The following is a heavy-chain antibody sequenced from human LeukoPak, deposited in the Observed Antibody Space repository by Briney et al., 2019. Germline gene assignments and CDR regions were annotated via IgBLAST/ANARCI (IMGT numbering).Heavy chain of an antibody. CDR1: GFSFSDYA. D-gene: IGHD3-22*01. CDR2: ITGSGQTK. Sequence: PGGSLRLSCLVSGFSFSDYAMSWVRRAPGKGLEWVSAITGSGQTKYYTDSEKGRFTMSRDNSKNTLYLQMNSLRDEDTAEYFCAKESLVVIESYFDNWGQGTLVLVSS. CDR3: AKESLVVIESYFDN. V-gene: IGHV3-23*01. J-gene: IGHJ4*02.